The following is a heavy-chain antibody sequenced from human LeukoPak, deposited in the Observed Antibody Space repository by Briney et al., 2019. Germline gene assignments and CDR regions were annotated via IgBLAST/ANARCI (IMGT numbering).Heavy chain of an antibody. V-gene: IGHV3-30*03. CDR1: GFTFSSYG. CDR2: ISFDASNK. CDR3: ATEGSFDY. Sequence: GGTLRLSCTASGFTFSSYGMHWVRQAPGKGLEWVAVISFDASNKYYADSVKGRFTISRDNSKNTLYLQMNSLRAEDAAVYYCATEGSFDYWGQGTLVTVSS. J-gene: IGHJ4*02.